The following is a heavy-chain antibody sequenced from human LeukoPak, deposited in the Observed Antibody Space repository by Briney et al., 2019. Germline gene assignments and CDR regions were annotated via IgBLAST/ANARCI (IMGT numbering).Heavy chain of an antibody. V-gene: IGHV1-18*01. J-gene: IGHJ5*02. CDR3: AKDGEYQLLSLNNYGDRNWFDP. D-gene: IGHD2-2*01. Sequence: ASVKVSCKASGYTFTSYGISWVRQAPGQGLEWMGWISAYSGDTNYAQKFQGRATMTTDTSTSTAYMELRSLSSDDTAVYYCAKDGEYQLLSLNNYGDRNWFDPWGQGTLVTVSS. CDR2: ISAYSGDT. CDR1: GYTFTSYG.